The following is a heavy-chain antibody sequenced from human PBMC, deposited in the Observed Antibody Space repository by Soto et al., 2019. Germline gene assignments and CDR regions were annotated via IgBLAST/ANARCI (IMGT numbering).Heavy chain of an antibody. CDR2: INAGIGNT. CDR3: ARVRGSGSYYRDAFDI. D-gene: IGHD3-10*01. J-gene: IGHJ3*02. CDR1: GYTFTSYA. V-gene: IGHV1-3*01. Sequence: QVQLVQSGAEVKKPGASVKVSCKASGYTFTSYAMHWVRQAPGQRLEWMGWINAGIGNTKYSQRFQGRVTMTRDTSASTAYMELSRLSSEDTAVYYCARVRGSGSYYRDAFDIWGQGTMVTVSS.